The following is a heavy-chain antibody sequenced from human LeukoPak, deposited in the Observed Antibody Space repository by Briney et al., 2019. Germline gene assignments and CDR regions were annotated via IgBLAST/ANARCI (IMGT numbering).Heavy chain of an antibody. CDR1: GFTFSSYG. Sequence: QPGGCLRLSCAASGFTFSSYGMHWVRQAPGKGLEWVAVISYDGSNKYYADSVKGRFTISRDNSKNTLYLQMNSLRAEDTAVYYCASGGSILTGPLLDYWGQGTLVTVSS. V-gene: IGHV3-30*03. CDR2: ISYDGSNK. D-gene: IGHD3-9*01. J-gene: IGHJ4*02. CDR3: ASGGSILTGPLLDY.